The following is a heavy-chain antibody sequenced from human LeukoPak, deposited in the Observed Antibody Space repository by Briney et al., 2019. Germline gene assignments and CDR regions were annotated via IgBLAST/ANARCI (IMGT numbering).Heavy chain of an antibody. J-gene: IGHJ4*02. CDR3: ARGGSSTSCLKY. V-gene: IGHV3-48*03. CDR1: GFTFSSYE. D-gene: IGHD2-2*01. CDR2: ISSSGSTI. Sequence: GGSLRLSCAASGFTFSSYEMSWVRQAPGKGLEWVSYISSSGSTIYYADSVKGRFTISRDNGKNSLYLQMNSLRAEDTAVYYCARGGSSTSCLKYWGQGTLVTVSS.